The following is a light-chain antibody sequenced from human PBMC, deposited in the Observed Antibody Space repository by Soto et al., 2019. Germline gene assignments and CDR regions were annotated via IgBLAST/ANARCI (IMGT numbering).Light chain of an antibody. Sequence: DIQMTQSPSSLSASLGDRVTITCRASQSISSSLSWYQQKPGKAPKLLIYAASSLQSGVPSRFSGSGSGTDFTLTISSLQPEDFATYYCQQSYSTPVFGPGTKVDI. CDR2: AAS. CDR1: QSISSS. CDR3: QQSYSTPV. V-gene: IGKV1-39*01. J-gene: IGKJ3*01.